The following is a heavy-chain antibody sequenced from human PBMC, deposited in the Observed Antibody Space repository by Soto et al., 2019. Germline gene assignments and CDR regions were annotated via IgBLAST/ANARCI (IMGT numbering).Heavy chain of an antibody. CDR1: DYSISTGYY. Sequence: PSETLSLTCAVSDYSISTGYYWGWIRQPPGKGLEWIGSIYRSGSTFCNPSLKSRVTISVDTSKNQFSLKLTSVTAADTAVYFCARLWGCSGGHCLYYFDYWGQGTLVTVSS. D-gene: IGHD2-15*01. CDR2: IYRSGST. CDR3: ARLWGCSGGHCLYYFDY. V-gene: IGHV4-38-2*01. J-gene: IGHJ4*02.